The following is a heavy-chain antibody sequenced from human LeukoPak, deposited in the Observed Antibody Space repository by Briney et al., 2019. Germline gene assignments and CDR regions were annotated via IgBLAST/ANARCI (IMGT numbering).Heavy chain of an antibody. CDR1: GFNFSDSR. CDR2: VNRDGTEK. Sequence: GGSLRLSCVTSGFNFSDSRMTWVRQAPGKGLQWVANVNRDGTEKHFLDSVEGRFTISRDNAKKSLYLQMSSLRPQDTAVYYCARDRDWGFDHWGQGTLVTVSS. D-gene: IGHD3/OR15-3a*01. V-gene: IGHV3-7*01. J-gene: IGHJ4*02. CDR3: ARDRDWGFDH.